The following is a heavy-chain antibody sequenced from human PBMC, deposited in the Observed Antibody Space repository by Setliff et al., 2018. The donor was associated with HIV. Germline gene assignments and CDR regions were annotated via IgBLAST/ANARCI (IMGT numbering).Heavy chain of an antibody. CDR2: INPSDGST. CDR1: GYTFTSYY. D-gene: IGHD3-3*01. J-gene: IGHJ4*02. Sequence: GASVKVSCKASGYTFTSYYMHWVRQAPGQGLEWMGIINPSDGSTSYAQKFQGRVTMTRDTSTSTVYMELSSLRSEDTALYYCARVFYSRGSGYYKGLDYWGQETLVTVSS. V-gene: IGHV1-46*01. CDR3: ARVFYSRGSGYYKGLDY.